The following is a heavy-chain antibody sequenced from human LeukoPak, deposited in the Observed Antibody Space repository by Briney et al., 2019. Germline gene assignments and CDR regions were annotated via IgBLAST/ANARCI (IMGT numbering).Heavy chain of an antibody. J-gene: IGHJ6*03. CDR3: ARVAARPYYYYYMDV. CDR2: INHSGST. Sequence: SETLSLTCAVSGGSFSGYYWSWIRQPPGKGLEWIGEINHSGSTNYNPSLTTRVTISVNTSKNQFSLELSSVTAADTAVYYCARVAARPYYYYYMDVWGKGTTVTVSS. V-gene: IGHV4-34*01. D-gene: IGHD6-6*01. CDR1: GGSFSGYY.